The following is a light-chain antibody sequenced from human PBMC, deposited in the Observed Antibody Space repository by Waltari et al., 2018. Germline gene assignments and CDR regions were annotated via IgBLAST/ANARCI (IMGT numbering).Light chain of an antibody. CDR3: QQSDGLPRT. Sequence: DIQMTQFPSSLSASVGDRVTIACHSSQDITKYLHWYQRTIGKAPKLLIYDASNLETGVSSRFIGSGSGTNFTCVISSLQPEDIATYYCQQSDGLPRTFGQGTQVEIK. J-gene: IGKJ2*01. CDR1: QDITKY. CDR2: DAS. V-gene: IGKV1-33*01.